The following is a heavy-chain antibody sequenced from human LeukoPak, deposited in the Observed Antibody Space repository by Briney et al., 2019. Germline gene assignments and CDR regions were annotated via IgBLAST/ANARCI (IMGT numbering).Heavy chain of an antibody. CDR3: ARLYSSSWYLDY. CDR2: ISGSGGST. Sequence: GGSLRLSCAASGFTFSTYAMSWVRQAPGKGLEWVSGISGSGGSTYYADSVKGRFTISRDNSKNTLYLQMNSLRAEDTAVYYCARLYSSSWYLDYWGQGTLVTVSS. J-gene: IGHJ4*02. CDR1: GFTFSTYA. D-gene: IGHD6-13*01. V-gene: IGHV3-23*01.